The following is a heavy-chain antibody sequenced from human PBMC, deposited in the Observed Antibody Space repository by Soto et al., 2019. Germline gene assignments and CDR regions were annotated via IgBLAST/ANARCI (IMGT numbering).Heavy chain of an antibody. D-gene: IGHD4-17*01. CDR3: VRPLTTGGFDI. CDR1: GGSISINGYF. CDR2: IAYDGKT. V-gene: IGHV4-39*01. J-gene: IGHJ3*02. Sequence: PSETLSLTCTVSGGSISINGYFWGWLRQPPGKGLEWVGNIAYDGKTSSSPSLKSRVSMSVDTSKNQYSLKLGSVTAADTAVYYCVRPLTTGGFDIWGQGTMVT.